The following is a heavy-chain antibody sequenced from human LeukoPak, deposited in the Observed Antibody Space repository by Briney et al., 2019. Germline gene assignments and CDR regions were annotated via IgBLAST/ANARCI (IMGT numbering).Heavy chain of an antibody. CDR3: ARTLIAVAAPSFDY. D-gene: IGHD6-19*01. Sequence: SQTLSLTCAISGDSVSSNSAAWNWIRQPPSRGLEWLGRTYYRSKCDNDYAVSVKSRITINPDTSKNPVSLQLNSVTPEDTAVYYCARTLIAVAAPSFDYWGQGTLVTVSS. CDR2: TYYRSKCDN. CDR1: GDSVSSNSAA. V-gene: IGHV6-1*01. J-gene: IGHJ4*02.